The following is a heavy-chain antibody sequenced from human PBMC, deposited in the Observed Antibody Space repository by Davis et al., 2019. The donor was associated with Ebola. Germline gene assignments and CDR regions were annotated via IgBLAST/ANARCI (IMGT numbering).Heavy chain of an antibody. CDR1: GFIVSDKY. CDR3: ARDSPSYSDGYYYYYYGMDV. CDR2: IYRDERT. Sequence: GESLKISCAASGFIVSDKYMRWVRQAPGKGLEWVSVIYRDERTYYADSVKGRFTVSRDNSENMLYLQMNSLRADDTAVYYCARDSPSYSDGYYYYYYGMDVGGQGTTVTVSS. J-gene: IGHJ6*02. V-gene: IGHV3-53*01. D-gene: IGHD3-16*01.